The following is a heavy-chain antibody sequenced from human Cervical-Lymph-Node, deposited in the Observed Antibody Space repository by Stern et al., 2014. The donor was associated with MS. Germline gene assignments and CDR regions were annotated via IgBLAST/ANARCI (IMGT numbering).Heavy chain of an antibody. CDR3: AATAGTTGTFYYYGMDV. CDR2: LSGSGDNT. D-gene: IGHD1-1*01. J-gene: IGHJ6*02. CDR1: GFSFSIYA. V-gene: IGHV3-23*04. Sequence: EVQLVESGGGLVQPGGSLRLSCAASGFSFSIYAMSWVRQAPGQGLEWVSALSGSGDNTYYADSEKGRFTISRDNSKNTLYLHMNSLRAEDTAVYYCAATAGTTGTFYYYGMDVWGQGTTVTVSS.